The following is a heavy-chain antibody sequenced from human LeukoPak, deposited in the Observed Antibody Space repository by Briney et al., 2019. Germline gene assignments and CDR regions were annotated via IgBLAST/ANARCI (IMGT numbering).Heavy chain of an antibody. CDR1: GGSISSSSYY. CDR2: IYYSGST. CDR3: ARRSYDPYYYYYYYMDV. D-gene: IGHD5-12*01. Sequence: SETLSLTCTVSGGSISSSSYYWGWIRQPPGKGLGWIGSIYYSGSTYYNPSLKSRVTISVDTSKNQFSLKLSSVTAADTAVYYCARRSYDPYYYYYYYMDVWGKGTTVTVSS. V-gene: IGHV4-39*01. J-gene: IGHJ6*03.